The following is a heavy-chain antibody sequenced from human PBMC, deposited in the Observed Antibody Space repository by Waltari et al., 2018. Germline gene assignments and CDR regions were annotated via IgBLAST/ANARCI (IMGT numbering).Heavy chain of an antibody. Sequence: EMQLLESGGALVQPGGSLRLSCAASGFPFSTYTMNWVRQAPGKGREWVAVLTASGLMDYGDSVKGRFIISRDNSKNILYLEMYRLRVEDTARYYCAKDEGARLAPTFGMDAWGQGTTVIVSS. CDR3: AKDEGARLAPTFGMDA. CDR2: LTASGLM. CDR1: GFPFSTYT. J-gene: IGHJ6*02. V-gene: IGHV3-23*01. D-gene: IGHD6-6*01.